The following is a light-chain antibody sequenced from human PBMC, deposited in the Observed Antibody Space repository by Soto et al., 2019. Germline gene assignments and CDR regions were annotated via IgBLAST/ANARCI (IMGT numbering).Light chain of an antibody. J-gene: IGLJ1*01. CDR1: SSDVGGYHY. CDR2: EVS. CDR3: SSYTSSSTLV. Sequence: QSALTQPASVYGSPGQSITISCTGTSSDVGGYHYVSWYQQHPGKAPKLMIYEVSNRPSGVSNRFSGSKSGNPASLTISGLQAEDEADYYCSSYTSSSTLVFGTGTKLTVL. V-gene: IGLV2-14*01.